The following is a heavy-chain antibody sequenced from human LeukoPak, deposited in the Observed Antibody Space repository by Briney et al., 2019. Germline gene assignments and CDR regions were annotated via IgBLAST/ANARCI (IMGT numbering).Heavy chain of an antibody. CDR3: AKGFPLPPLWFGELFDY. J-gene: IGHJ4*02. CDR1: GFTFSSYA. V-gene: IGHV3-23*01. Sequence: PGGSLRLSCAASGFTFSSYAMSWVRQAPGKGLEWVSAISGSGGSTYYADSVKGRFTISRDNSKNTLYLQMNSLRAEDTAVYYCAKGFPLPPLWFGELFDYWGQGTLVTVSS. CDR2: ISGSGGST. D-gene: IGHD3-10*01.